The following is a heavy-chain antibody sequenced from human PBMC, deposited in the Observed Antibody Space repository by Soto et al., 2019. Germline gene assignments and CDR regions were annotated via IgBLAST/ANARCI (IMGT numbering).Heavy chain of an antibody. CDR3: ARGVGGYDWRGGWFDP. V-gene: IGHV1-69*01. D-gene: IGHD5-12*01. Sequence: QVQLVQSGAEVKKPGSSVKVSCKASGGTFSSYAISWVRQAPGQGLEWMGGIIPIFGTANYAQKFQGRVTITADESTITAYMELSSLRSEVTAVYYCARGVGGYDWRGGWFDPWGQGTLVTVSS. CDR1: GGTFSSYA. CDR2: IIPIFGTA. J-gene: IGHJ5*02.